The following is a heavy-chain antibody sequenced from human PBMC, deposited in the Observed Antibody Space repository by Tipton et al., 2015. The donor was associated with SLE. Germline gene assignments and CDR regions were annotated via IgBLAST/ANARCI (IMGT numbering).Heavy chain of an antibody. Sequence: QSGAEVKKPGESLKISCKGSGYSLTSNWIGWVRQMPGKGLAWMGIIYPGDSDTRYSPSIHGQVIISADKPISTAYLQLSSLKASDTAMYDCARQDQDTAMVSFDYCGQRTLVTVSS. D-gene: IGHD5-18*01. J-gene: IGHJ4*02. CDR1: GYSLTSNW. V-gene: IGHV5-51*04. CDR3: ARQDQDTAMVSFDY. CDR2: IYPGDSDT.